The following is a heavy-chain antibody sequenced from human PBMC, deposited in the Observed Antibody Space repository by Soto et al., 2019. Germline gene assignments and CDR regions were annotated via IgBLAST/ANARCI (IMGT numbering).Heavy chain of an antibody. J-gene: IGHJ6*02. CDR3: ARGTLRYSYGYHYYYGMDV. V-gene: IGHV4-30-4*01. Sequence: TLSLTCTVAGGSIRSGDYYWNWIRQPPVKGLEWTGYIYYSGSTYYNPSLKSRVTISVDTSKNQFSLKLSSVTAADTAVYYCARGTLRYSYGYHYYYGMDVWGQGTTVTVSS. CDR1: GGSIRSGDYY. CDR2: IYYSGST. D-gene: IGHD5-18*01.